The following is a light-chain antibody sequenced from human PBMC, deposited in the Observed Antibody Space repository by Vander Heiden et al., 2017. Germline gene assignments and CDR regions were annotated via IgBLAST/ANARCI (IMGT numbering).Light chain of an antibody. CDR3: AAWDDSLNGVL. CDR1: SANIGNNA. CDR2: YND. V-gene: IGLV1-36*01. J-gene: IGLJ2*01. Sequence: QSVLTQPPSVLEAPRQRVTISCSGSSANIGNNAVNWYQQLPGKAPKLLIYYNDLLPSGVSDRFSGSKSGTSASLAISGLQSEDEADYYCAAWDDSLNGVLFGGGTKLTVL.